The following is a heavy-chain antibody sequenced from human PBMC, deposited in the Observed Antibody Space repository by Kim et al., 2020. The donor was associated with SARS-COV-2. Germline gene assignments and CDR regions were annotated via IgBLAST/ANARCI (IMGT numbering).Heavy chain of an antibody. J-gene: IGHJ4*02. CDR3: ARDQQWLAIWYVY. Sequence: YAQKFQGRVTMTRDTSISTAYMELSRLRSDDTAVYYCARDQQWLAIWYVYWGQGTLVTVSS. V-gene: IGHV1-2*02. D-gene: IGHD6-19*01.